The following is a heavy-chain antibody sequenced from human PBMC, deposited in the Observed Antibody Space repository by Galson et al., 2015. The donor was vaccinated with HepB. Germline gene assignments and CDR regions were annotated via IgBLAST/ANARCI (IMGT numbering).Heavy chain of an antibody. Sequence: SLRLSCAASGFTFSIYAMSWVRQAPEKGLEWVSKITANSDTTNYADSVKGRFTIFRDNSKNTVYLQMSSLRAEGTALYYCATGQQLGLWGQGTLVTVSS. V-gene: IGHV3-23*01. CDR3: ATGQQLGL. CDR2: ITANSDTT. J-gene: IGHJ4*02. CDR1: GFTFSIYA. D-gene: IGHD6-13*01.